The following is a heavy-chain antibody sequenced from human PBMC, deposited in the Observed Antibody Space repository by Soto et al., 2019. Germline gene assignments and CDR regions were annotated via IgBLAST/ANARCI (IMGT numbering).Heavy chain of an antibody. J-gene: IGHJ4*02. CDR3: ARVLKDSSIAARRRLYYFDY. Sequence: QVPLVESGGGVVQPGRSLRLSCAASGFTFSSYAMHWVRQAPGKGLEWVAVISYDGSNKYYADSVKGRFTISRDNSKNTLYLQMNSLRAEDTAVYYCARVLKDSSIAARRRLYYFDYWGQGTLVTVSS. D-gene: IGHD6-6*01. CDR1: GFTFSSYA. CDR2: ISYDGSNK. V-gene: IGHV3-30-3*01.